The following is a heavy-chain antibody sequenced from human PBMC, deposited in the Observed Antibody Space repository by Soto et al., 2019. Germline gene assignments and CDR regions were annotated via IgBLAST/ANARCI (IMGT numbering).Heavy chain of an antibody. J-gene: IGHJ4*02. CDR1: GFTFSNYG. Sequence: QVQLVESGGGVVQAGRSLRLSCAASGFTFSNYGMHWVRQAPGKGLEWVAVTLYDGSIKYYADSVKGRFTSSRDNSNNTLKLQMNSLGAEDTAMYYCARGVTGSSSCFDSWGQGTMVTVSS. V-gene: IGHV3-33*01. D-gene: IGHD2-8*02. CDR2: TLYDGSIK. CDR3: ARGVTGSSSCFDS.